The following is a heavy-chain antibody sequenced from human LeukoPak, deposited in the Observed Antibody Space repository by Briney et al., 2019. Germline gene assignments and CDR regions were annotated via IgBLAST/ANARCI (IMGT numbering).Heavy chain of an antibody. D-gene: IGHD6-13*01. CDR1: GGSISSGGYS. Sequence: SETLSLTCAVSGGSISSGGYSWSWIRQPPGKGLEWIGYIYHSGSTYYNPSLKSRVTISVDRSKNQFSLKLGSVTAADTAVYYCAREVEQQLVFDYWGQGTLVTVSS. CDR2: IYHSGST. J-gene: IGHJ4*02. V-gene: IGHV4-30-2*01. CDR3: AREVEQQLVFDY.